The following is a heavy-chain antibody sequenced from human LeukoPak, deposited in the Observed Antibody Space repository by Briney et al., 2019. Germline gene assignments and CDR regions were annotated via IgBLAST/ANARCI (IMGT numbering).Heavy chain of an antibody. CDR2: ITGSGDST. CDR3: AKGTGGTFYSACGY. V-gene: IGHV3-23*01. CDR1: GFTFGSYA. Sequence: GGSLRLSCAASGFTFGSYAMSWVRQAPGKGLEWVSVITGSGDSTYFADSVKGRFTISRDNSKNTVHLQMNSLRAEDTAVYFCAKGTGGTFYSACGYWGQGTLVTVSS. D-gene: IGHD2-15*01. J-gene: IGHJ4*02.